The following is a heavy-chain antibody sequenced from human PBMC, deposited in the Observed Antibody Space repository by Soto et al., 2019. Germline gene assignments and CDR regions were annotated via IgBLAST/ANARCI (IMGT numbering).Heavy chain of an antibody. Sequence: GGSLRLSCAASGFTFDDYGMSWVRQAPGKGLEWVSGINWNGGSTGYADSVKGRFTISRDNAKNSLYLQMNSLRAEDTALYYCARELQYYYDSSGYYYFDYWGQGTLVTVSS. D-gene: IGHD3-22*01. J-gene: IGHJ4*02. CDR2: INWNGGST. V-gene: IGHV3-20*04. CDR3: ARELQYYYDSSGYYYFDY. CDR1: GFTFDDYG.